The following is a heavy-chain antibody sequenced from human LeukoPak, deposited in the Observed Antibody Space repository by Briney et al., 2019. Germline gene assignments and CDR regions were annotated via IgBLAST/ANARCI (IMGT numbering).Heavy chain of an antibody. CDR3: AKQLGYCSDGSCYFPY. CDR2: IYPADSDT. D-gene: IGHD2-15*01. V-gene: IGHV5-51*01. CDR1: GYSFTSYW. J-gene: IGHJ4*02. Sequence: GESLKISCKGSGYSFTSYWIGWVRQMPGKGLEWMGIIYPADSDTRYSPSFQGQVTISADKSISTAYLQWSSLKASDTAMYYCAKQLGYCSDGSCYFPYWGQGTLVTVSS.